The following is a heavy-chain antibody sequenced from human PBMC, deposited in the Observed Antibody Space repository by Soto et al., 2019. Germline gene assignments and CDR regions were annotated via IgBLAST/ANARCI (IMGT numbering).Heavy chain of an antibody. J-gene: IGHJ5*02. CDR3: ATGTNGTTGWYHP. CDR2: INPKTGDT. D-gene: IGHD1-1*01. Sequence: QVQLVQSGTEVKKPGASVTVSCKSSGYNFTDFYLHWLRQAPGQGLERVGWINPKTGDTKSSQKFQGSVTMSRATSVSTAYIDLTSLTSDDTAMYYCATGTNGTTGWYHPWGQGTRVTVSS. V-gene: IGHV1-2*02. CDR1: GYNFTDFY.